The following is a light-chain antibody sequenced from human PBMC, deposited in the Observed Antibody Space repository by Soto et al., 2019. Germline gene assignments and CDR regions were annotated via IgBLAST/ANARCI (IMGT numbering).Light chain of an antibody. CDR1: QSVSSN. V-gene: IGKV3-11*01. CDR2: GAS. J-gene: IGKJ1*01. Sequence: EIVLTQSQATLSVSPGEGATLSWMASQSVSSNLAWYQQKPGQAPRLLIYGASNRATGIPARFSGSGSGTDFTLTISSLAPEDFAVYYCQQRSNWPPWTFGQGTKVDI. CDR3: QQRSNWPPWT.